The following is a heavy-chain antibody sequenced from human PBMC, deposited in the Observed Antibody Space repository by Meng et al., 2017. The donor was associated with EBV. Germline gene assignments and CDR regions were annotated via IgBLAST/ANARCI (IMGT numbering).Heavy chain of an antibody. V-gene: IGHV4-39*06. J-gene: IGHJ5*02. CDR2: IYYSGST. D-gene: IGHD3-22*01. CDR3: ARGVVTMIVVYDP. Sequence: RRQLQESGPELGNPSETPSLTCTVSGGSISSSSYYWGWIRQPPGKGLEWIGSIYYSGSTYYNPSLKSRVTISVDTSKNQFSLKLSSVTAADTAVYYCARGVVTMIVVYDPWGQGTLVTVSS. CDR1: GGSISSSSYY.